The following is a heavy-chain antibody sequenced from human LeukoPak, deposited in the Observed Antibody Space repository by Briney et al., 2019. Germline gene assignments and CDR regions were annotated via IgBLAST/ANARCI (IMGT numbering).Heavy chain of an antibody. CDR3: ARDLDTYSYGRYNAFDI. CDR1: GFTFSSYA. D-gene: IGHD5-18*01. V-gene: IGHV3-30*04. Sequence: GVLRLSCAASGFTFSSYAMHWVRQAPGKGLEWVAVISCDGSNKYYADSVKGRFTISRDNSKNTLYLQMNSLRAEDTAVYYCARDLDTYSYGRYNAFDIWGQGTMVTVSS. J-gene: IGHJ3*02. CDR2: ISCDGSNK.